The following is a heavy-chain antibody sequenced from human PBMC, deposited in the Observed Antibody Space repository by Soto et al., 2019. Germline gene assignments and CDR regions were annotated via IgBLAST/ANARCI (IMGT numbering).Heavy chain of an antibody. J-gene: IGHJ5*02. V-gene: IGHV4-30-2*01. D-gene: IGHD3-22*01. Sequence: PSETLSLTCAVSGGSISSGGYSWSWIRQPPGKGLEWIGEIYHSGSTNYNPSLKSRVTISVDKSKNQFSLKLSSVTAADTAVYYCARWSLYYYDSSGYYNWFDPWGQGTLVTVSS. CDR3: ARWSLYYYDSSGYYNWFDP. CDR1: GGSISSGGYS. CDR2: IYHSGST.